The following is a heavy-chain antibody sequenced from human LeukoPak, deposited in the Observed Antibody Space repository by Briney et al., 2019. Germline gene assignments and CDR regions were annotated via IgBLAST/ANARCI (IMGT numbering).Heavy chain of an antibody. Sequence: PGGSLRLSCVASGFTFISYEMNWVRQAPGKGLEWVSYISGSGSSVLYADSVKGRFTISRDNAKNSLWLQMNSLRDEDTAVYYCARDGGLEGDAFDIWGQGTMVTVSS. CDR1: GFTFISYE. CDR3: ARDGGLEGDAFDI. V-gene: IGHV3-48*03. J-gene: IGHJ3*02. D-gene: IGHD3-3*01. CDR2: ISGSGSSV.